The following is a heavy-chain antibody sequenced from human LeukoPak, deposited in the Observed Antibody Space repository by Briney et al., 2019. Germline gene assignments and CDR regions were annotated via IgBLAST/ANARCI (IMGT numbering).Heavy chain of an antibody. V-gene: IGHV3-21*01. CDR1: GFTFSSYS. J-gene: IGHJ4*02. CDR3: ARTRRSRDGYNYSPPDY. CDR2: ISSSSSYI. D-gene: IGHD5-24*01. Sequence: GGSLRLSWAASGFTFSSYSMNWVRQAPGKGLEWVSSISSSSSYIYCADSVKGRFTISRDNAKNSLYLQMNSLRAKDTAVYYCARTRRSRDGYNYSPPDYWGQGTLVTVSS.